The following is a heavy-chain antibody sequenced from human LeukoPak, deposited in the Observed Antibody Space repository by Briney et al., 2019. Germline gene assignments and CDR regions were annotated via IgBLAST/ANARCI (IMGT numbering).Heavy chain of an antibody. V-gene: IGHV3-74*01. CDR2: IYVDGRTT. J-gene: IGHJ4*02. CDR3: AKRMATITGLDY. CDR1: GFTFSNYW. D-gene: IGHD5-24*01. Sequence: GGSLRLSCVASGFTFSNYWMHWVRQPPGKGLVWVSRIYVDGRTTNYADSVKGRFTISRDNSKNTLYLQMNSLRAEDTAVYYCAKRMATITGLDYWGQGTLVTVSS.